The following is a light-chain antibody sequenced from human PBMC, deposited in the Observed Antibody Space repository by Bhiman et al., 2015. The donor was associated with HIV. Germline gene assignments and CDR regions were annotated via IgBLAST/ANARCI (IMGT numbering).Light chain of an antibody. CDR3: GTWDSSLSAGGV. Sequence: QSVLTQPPSVSAAPGQKVNISCSGSSSNIGNNYVSWYQQLPGTAPKLLIYENNKRPSGIPDRFSGSKSGTSATLGITGLQTGDEADYYCGTWDSSLSAGGVFGTGTKVTVL. CDR2: ENN. V-gene: IGLV1-51*02. CDR1: SSNIGNNY. J-gene: IGLJ1*01.